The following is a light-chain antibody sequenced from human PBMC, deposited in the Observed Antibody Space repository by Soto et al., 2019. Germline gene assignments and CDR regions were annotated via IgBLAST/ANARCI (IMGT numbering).Light chain of an antibody. CDR1: SGSIASNY. CDR3: QSYDSSTVV. CDR2: EGN. V-gene: IGLV6-57*04. J-gene: IGLJ2*01. Sequence: FMLTQPHSVSESPGKTVTISCTRSSGSIASNYVQWYQQRPGSVPTTVIYEGNQRPSGVPDRFSGSTDGSSNSASLTISGLQTEDEADYYCQSYDSSTVVFGGGTEVTVL.